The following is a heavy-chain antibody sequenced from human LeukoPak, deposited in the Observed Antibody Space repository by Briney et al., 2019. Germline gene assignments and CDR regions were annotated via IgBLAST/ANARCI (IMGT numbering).Heavy chain of an antibody. J-gene: IGHJ3*02. D-gene: IGHD6-19*01. Sequence: SETLSLTCTVSDGSISIYYWSWIRQPPGKGLEWIGYFYYSGSIKYNPSLKSRVTISVDTSKNQFSLKLSSVTAADTAVHYCARPYSSAWYGAFHIWGQGTKVTVSS. CDR3: ARPYSSAWYGAFHI. CDR2: FYYSGSI. CDR1: DGSISIYY. V-gene: IGHV4-59*08.